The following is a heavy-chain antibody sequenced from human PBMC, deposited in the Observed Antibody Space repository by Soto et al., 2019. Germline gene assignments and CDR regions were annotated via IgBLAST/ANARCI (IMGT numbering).Heavy chain of an antibody. V-gene: IGHV1-58*01. CDR2: IVVGSGNT. Sequence: SLKVSCKASGFTFSSSAVQWVRQARGQRLEWIGWIVVGSGNTDYAQKFQERVTITRDMSTSTAYMELSSLRSEDTAVYYCAADKGYSYGYGAYWGQGTLVTVSS. CDR1: GFTFSSSA. CDR3: AADKGYSYGYGAY. D-gene: IGHD5-18*01. J-gene: IGHJ4*02.